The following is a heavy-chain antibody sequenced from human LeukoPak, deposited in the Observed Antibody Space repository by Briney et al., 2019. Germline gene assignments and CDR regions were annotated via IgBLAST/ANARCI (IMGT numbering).Heavy chain of an antibody. CDR1: GIPFSDYY. CDR3: AAGTAADY. J-gene: IGHJ4*02. Sequence: GGSLRLSCVVSGIPFSDYYMNWIRQTPGKGLEWISYISACSSYTDYADSVKGRFTISRDNAQNALFLRMNRLRVEDTAVYYCAAGTAADYWGQGTLVTVSS. V-gene: IGHV3-11*03. CDR2: ISACSSYT. D-gene: IGHD6-13*01.